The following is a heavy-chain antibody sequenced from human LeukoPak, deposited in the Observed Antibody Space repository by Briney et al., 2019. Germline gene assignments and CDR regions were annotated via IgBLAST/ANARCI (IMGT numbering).Heavy chain of an antibody. CDR2: IYYSGST. D-gene: IGHD5-12*01. J-gene: IGHJ4*02. V-gene: IGHV4-59*01. CDR3: ARGVVATSGNDY. Sequence: SETLSLTCTVSGGSISSYYWSWIRQPPGKGLEWIGYIYYSGSTNYNPSLKSRVTISVDTSKNQFSLKLSSVTAADTAVYYCARGVVATSGNDYWGQGTLVTVSS. CDR1: GGSISSYY.